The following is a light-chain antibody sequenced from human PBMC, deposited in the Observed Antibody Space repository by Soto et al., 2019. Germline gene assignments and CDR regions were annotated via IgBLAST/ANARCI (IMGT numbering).Light chain of an antibody. Sequence: DIQMTQSPSPLSASVGDRVTITCRASRNARIYLAWYQQKPGKAPKLRMYQTSTLEAGVPSRFSGGGSETDFSLAISGLQPEDSATYFCEEYYIDPRAFGPGTKVEI. J-gene: IGKJ3*01. V-gene: IGKV1-5*03. CDR1: RNARIY. CDR2: QTS. CDR3: EEYYIDPRA.